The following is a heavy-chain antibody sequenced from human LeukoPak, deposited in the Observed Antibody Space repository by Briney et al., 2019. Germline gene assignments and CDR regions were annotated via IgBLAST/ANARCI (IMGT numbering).Heavy chain of an antibody. CDR3: ATKEPSTSGWSY. Sequence: GGSLRLSCSASGFTFNRDWTAWARQAPGKGLEWVANIKEDGSEKNYVDSVKGRFTISRDNAVNSVYLQMNDLRAGDTGVYYCATKEPSTSGWSYWGQGTLVTVSS. CDR2: IKEDGSEK. V-gene: IGHV3-7*01. D-gene: IGHD6-19*01. J-gene: IGHJ4*02. CDR1: GFTFNRDW.